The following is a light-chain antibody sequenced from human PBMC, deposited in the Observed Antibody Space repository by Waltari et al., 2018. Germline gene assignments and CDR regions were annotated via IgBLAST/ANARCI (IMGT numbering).Light chain of an antibody. CDR3: QQRSIWPPIT. CDR1: QNVSIF. CDR2: HVD. V-gene: IGKV3-11*01. J-gene: IGKJ5*01. Sequence: EIVLTQSPATLSVSPGERATVSCRASQNVSIFLAWYQHKPGQAPRLIIYHVDNRATGIPPRFSGSGSGTDFTLTISRFQSEDSAVYSCQQRSIWPPITFGQGTRLEIK.